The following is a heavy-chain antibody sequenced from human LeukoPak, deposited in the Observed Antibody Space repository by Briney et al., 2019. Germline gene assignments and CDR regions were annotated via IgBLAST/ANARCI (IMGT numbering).Heavy chain of an antibody. J-gene: IGHJ5*02. CDR3: TPGHYSNL. V-gene: IGHV3-15*01. CDR1: GLTLRDAY. Sequence: GESLRLSCTASGLTLRDAYLRWVRQAPGKGLEWVGHIKSKAHGETTHIAAPVKGRFSISRDDSKNTVYPHMNGLRTEDTAMYFCTPGHYSNLWGQGTLVTVSS. CDR2: IKSKAHGETT. D-gene: IGHD6-13*01.